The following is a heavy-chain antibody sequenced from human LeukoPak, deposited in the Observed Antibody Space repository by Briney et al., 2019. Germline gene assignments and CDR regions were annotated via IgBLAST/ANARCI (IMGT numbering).Heavy chain of an antibody. Sequence: SETLSLTCTVSGDSISSGSNYWSWIRQPAGKGLEWIGRFYSSGTTHYNPSLKSRVTISVDTSKNQFSLKLSSVTAADTGVYYCASDTVKRFDYWGQGTLVTVSS. CDR3: ASDTVKRFDY. J-gene: IGHJ4*02. CDR2: FYSSGTT. D-gene: IGHD4-17*01. V-gene: IGHV4-61*02. CDR1: GDSISSGSNY.